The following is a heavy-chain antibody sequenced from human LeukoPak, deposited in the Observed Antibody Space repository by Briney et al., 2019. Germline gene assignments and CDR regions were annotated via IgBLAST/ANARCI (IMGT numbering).Heavy chain of an antibody. Sequence: GGSLRLSCAASGFTFSTYGMHWVRQAPGKGLEWVAVISHDDGSNKYYADFVKGRFTISRDNSKNTLYLQMNSLRAEDTAVYYCARDDRGLGSGPPHDYWGRGTLVTVSS. CDR2: ISHDDGSNK. CDR1: GFTFSTYG. D-gene: IGHD3-10*01. V-gene: IGHV3-30*03. CDR3: ARDDRGLGSGPPHDY. J-gene: IGHJ4*02.